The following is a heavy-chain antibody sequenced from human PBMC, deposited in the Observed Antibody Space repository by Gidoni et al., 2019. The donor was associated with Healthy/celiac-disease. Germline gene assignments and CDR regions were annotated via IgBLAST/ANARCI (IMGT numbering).Heavy chain of an antibody. V-gene: IGHV6-1*01. J-gene: IGHJ6*02. D-gene: IGHD3-3*01. CDR3: ARVGGITIFGVVTNYYGRDV. Sequence: SGDSVSINSAALNWLRQSPSRGLEWLGRTYYRSTWYNDYAVSVKSRITINPDTSKNQFSLQLNSVTPEDTAVYYCARVGGITIFGVVTNYYGRDVWGQGTTVTGSS. CDR1: GDSVSINSAA. CDR2: TYYRSTWYN.